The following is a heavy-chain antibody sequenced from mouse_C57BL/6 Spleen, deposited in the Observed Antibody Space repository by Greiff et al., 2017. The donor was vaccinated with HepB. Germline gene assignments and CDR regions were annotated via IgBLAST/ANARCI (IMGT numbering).Heavy chain of an antibody. D-gene: IGHD1-1*01. J-gene: IGHJ4*01. CDR1: GYTFTDYY. V-gene: IGHV1-26*01. Sequence: VQLQQSGPELVKPGASVKISCKASGYTFTDYYMNWVKQSHGKSLEWIGDINPNNGGTSYNQKFKGKATLTVDKSSSTAYMELRSLTSEDSAVYYCAREDYYGSSYPAYWGQGTSVTVSS. CDR3: AREDYYGSSYPAY. CDR2: INPNNGGT.